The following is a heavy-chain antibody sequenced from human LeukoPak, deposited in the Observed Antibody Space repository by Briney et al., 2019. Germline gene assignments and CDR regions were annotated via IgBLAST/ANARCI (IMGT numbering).Heavy chain of an antibody. CDR1: GYSFSSYW. CDR2: IYPGDSDT. D-gene: IGHD6-6*01. CDR3: ASGTTAARADY. Sequence: GESLKISCKGSGYSFSSYWIGWVRQMPGKGLEWMGIIYPGDSDTRYSPSFQGQVTISANKSIGTAYLQWSSLKASDTAMYYCASGTTAARADYWGQGILVTVSS. V-gene: IGHV5-51*01. J-gene: IGHJ4*02.